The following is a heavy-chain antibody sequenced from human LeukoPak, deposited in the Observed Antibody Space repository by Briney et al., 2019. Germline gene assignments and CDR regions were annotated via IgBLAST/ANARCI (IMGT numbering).Heavy chain of an antibody. V-gene: IGHV5-51*01. CDR3: AKASTPIRGFCSSGSCTRFDY. J-gene: IGHJ4*02. CDR1: GYRFTDYW. Sequence: GESLKISCKGSGYRFTDYWIGWVRQMTGKGPEWVGVIHPADSDTRYSPSFQGQVTISADKSISTAYLQWSSLKASDTAIYYCAKASTPIRGFCSSGSCTRFDYWGQGTLVTVSS. D-gene: IGHD2-15*01. CDR2: IHPADSDT.